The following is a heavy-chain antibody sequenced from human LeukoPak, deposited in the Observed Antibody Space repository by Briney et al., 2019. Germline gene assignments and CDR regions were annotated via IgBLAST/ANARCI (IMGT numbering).Heavy chain of an antibody. J-gene: IGHJ4*02. V-gene: IGHV4-39*07. D-gene: IGHD4/OR15-4a*01. CDR1: GGSISSSSYY. CDR3: ARTNYGVDY. Sequence: SETLSLTCTVSGGSISSSSYYWGWIRQPPGKGLEWIGSIYYSGSTYYNPSLKSRVTISVDTSKNQFSLKLSSVTAADTAVYYCARTNYGVDYWGQGTLVTVSS. CDR2: IYYSGST.